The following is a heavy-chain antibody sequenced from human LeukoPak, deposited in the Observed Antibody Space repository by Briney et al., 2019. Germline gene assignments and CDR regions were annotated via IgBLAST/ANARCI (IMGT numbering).Heavy chain of an antibody. D-gene: IGHD5-12*01. V-gene: IGHV4-61*02. CDR1: GGSISSGSYY. J-gene: IGHJ2*01. CDR2: IYTSGTS. Sequence: SETLSLTCTVSGGSISSGSYYWNWIRQPAGKGLQWIGRIYTSGTSNYNPSLESRVTISIDTSQNQFSLNLTSVTAADTAVYFCARDRGYRATARNWYFDIWGRGTLVAVSS. CDR3: ARDRGYRATARNWYFDI.